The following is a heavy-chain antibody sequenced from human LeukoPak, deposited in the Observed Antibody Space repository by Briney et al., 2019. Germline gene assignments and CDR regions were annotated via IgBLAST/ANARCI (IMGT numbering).Heavy chain of an antibody. CDR1: GYTFTSYA. J-gene: IGHJ1*01. D-gene: IGHD4-17*01. CDR3: ARDSVDYGDYYFQH. V-gene: IGHV7-4-1*02. Sequence: GATVKVSCKASGYTFTSYAMNWVRQAPGQGLEWMGWINTNTGNPTYAQGFTGRFVFSLDTSVSTAYLQISSLKAEDTAVYYCARDSVDYGDYYFQHWGQGTLVTVSS. CDR2: INTNTGNP.